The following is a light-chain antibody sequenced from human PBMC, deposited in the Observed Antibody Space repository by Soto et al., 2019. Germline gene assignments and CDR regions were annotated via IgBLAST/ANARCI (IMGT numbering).Light chain of an antibody. J-gene: IGKJ1*01. CDR1: QSVSSSY. CDR3: QQYGSSPPRT. CDR2: GTS. Sequence: EIVMTQSPATLSVSPGERATLCCRASQSVSSSYFAWYQQKPGQAPRLLIYGTSSRATGIPDRFSGSGSGTDFTLTISRLEPEDFAVYYCQQYGSSPPRTFGQGTKVDIK. V-gene: IGKV3-20*01.